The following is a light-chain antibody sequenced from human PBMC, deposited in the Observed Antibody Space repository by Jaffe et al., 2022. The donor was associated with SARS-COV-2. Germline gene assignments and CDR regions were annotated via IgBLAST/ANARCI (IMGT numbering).Light chain of an antibody. J-gene: IGLJ1*01. V-gene: IGLV2-14*03. CDR2: DVS. CDR3: SSYTISSTYV. Sequence: QSALTQPASVSGSPGQSITISCPGTSSDAATYNYVSWYQHHPGKAPKLIIYDVSNRPSGVSYRFSGSKSGNTASLTISGLQAEDEADYYCSSYTISSTYVFGTGTKVTVL. CDR1: SSDAATYNY.